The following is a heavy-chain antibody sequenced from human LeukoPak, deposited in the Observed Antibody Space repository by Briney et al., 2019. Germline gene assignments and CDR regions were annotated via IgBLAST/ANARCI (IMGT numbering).Heavy chain of an antibody. Sequence: PSETLSLTCTVSGGSISSGDYFWSWIRQPPGKGLDWIVYIYYSGSTYYNSSLKSRITISIDTSKNQFSLKLSSVTAADTAVYYCAREKCSGGICYSGFDCWGQGTLVTVSS. J-gene: IGHJ4*02. CDR1: GGSISSGDYF. CDR2: IYYSGST. V-gene: IGHV4-30-4*01. CDR3: AREKCSGGICYSGFDC. D-gene: IGHD2-15*01.